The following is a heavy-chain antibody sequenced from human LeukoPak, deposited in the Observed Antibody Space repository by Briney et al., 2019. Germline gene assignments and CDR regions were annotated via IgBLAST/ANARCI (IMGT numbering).Heavy chain of an antibody. Sequence: SETLPLTCAVYGGSFSGCYWSWIRQPPGKGLEWIGEINHSGSTNYNPSLKSRVTISVDTSKNQFSLKLSSVTAADTAVYYCARGHPYDFWSGYSLWGQGTLVTVSS. V-gene: IGHV4-34*01. CDR1: GGSFSGCY. CDR3: ARGHPYDFWSGYSL. D-gene: IGHD3-3*01. CDR2: INHSGST. J-gene: IGHJ4*02.